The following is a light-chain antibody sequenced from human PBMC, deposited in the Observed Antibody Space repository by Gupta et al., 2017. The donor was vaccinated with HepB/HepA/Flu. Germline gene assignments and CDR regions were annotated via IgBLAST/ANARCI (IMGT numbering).Light chain of an antibody. CDR1: SSDIGKYDF. Sequence: QSALTQPAAVSGSPGQSITISCTGTSSDIGKYDFVSWYQQHQGKQPKLLIDEVSNRHSGVSKRGAGSKYGRNASTHPLGLQGECEADDEWSQSEDTKMVVVGAGTKLT. CDR3: SQSEDTKMVV. V-gene: IGLV2-14*01. J-gene: IGLJ3*02. CDR2: EVS.